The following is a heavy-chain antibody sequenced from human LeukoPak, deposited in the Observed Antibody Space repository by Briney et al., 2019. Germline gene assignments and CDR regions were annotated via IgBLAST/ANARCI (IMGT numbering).Heavy chain of an antibody. D-gene: IGHD3-10*01. V-gene: IGHV6-1*01. J-gene: IGHJ4*02. CDR3: ARDTMVRGVIIDTF. CDR1: GDSVSSNSAA. CDR2: TYYRSKWYN. Sequence: SQTLSLTCAISGDSVSSNSAAWNWIRQSPSRGLEWLGRTYYRSKWYNDYAVSVKSRITINPDTSKNQFSLQLNPVTPEDTAVYYCARDTMVRGVIIDTFWGQGTLVTVSS.